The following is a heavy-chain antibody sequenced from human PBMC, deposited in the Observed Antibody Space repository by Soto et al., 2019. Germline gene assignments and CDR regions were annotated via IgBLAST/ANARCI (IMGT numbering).Heavy chain of an antibody. CDR3: ARDAMTTVIPYYYYYGMDV. Sequence: QVQLQESGPGLVKPSETLSLTCTVSGGSISTYYWSWIRQPPGKGLEWIGYISYSGSTNYNPSLKSRLTISVDTSKNQFSLKLSSVTAAVTAVYYCARDAMTTVIPYYYYYGMDVWGQGTTVTVSS. CDR1: GGSISTYY. D-gene: IGHD4-17*01. CDR2: ISYSGST. J-gene: IGHJ6*02. V-gene: IGHV4-59*01.